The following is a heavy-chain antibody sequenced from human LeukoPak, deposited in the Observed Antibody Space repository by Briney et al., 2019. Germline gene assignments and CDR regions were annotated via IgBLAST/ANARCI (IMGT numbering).Heavy chain of an antibody. D-gene: IGHD3-10*01. V-gene: IGHV4-59*01. Sequence: PSETLSLTCNVSGGSISGYYLTWIRQPPGKGLEWIGYVYHSGGTSYNPSLKSRVTIAVDTSKNQFSLKLTSVTAADTAVYYCARDNADYASGGDWFDPWGQGTLVTVSS. CDR2: VYHSGGT. CDR3: ARDNADYASGGDWFDP. J-gene: IGHJ5*02. CDR1: GGSISGYY.